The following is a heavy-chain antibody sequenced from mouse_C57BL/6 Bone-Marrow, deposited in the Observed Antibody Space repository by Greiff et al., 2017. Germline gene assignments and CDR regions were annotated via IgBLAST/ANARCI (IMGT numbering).Heavy chain of an antibody. D-gene: IGHD1-2*01. CDR2: IRSKSNNYAT. Sequence: DVMLVESGGGLVQPKGSLKLSCAASGFSFNTYAMNWVRQAPGKGLEWVARIRSKSNNYATYYADSVKDRFTISRDDSESMLYLQMNNLKTEDTAMYYCVSPLLRPLYYYAMDYWGQGTSVTVSS. J-gene: IGHJ4*01. CDR3: VSPLLRPLYYYAMDY. V-gene: IGHV10-1*01. CDR1: GFSFNTYA.